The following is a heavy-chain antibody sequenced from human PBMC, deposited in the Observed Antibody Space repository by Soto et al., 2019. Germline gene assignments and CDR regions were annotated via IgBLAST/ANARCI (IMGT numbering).Heavy chain of an antibody. D-gene: IGHD2-2*01. Sequence: QVQLQESGPGLVKPSETLSLSCTVSGGSFSSYYCNWVRKSAGKGLEWIGRIYPSGSTTYNHSLKSRLNMSVDTSKNQFSLRLTSMTAADTAVYYCATGRSEVVPGALDTWGQGTLVTVSA. V-gene: IGHV4-4*07. CDR1: GGSFSSYY. CDR3: ATGRSEVVPGALDT. J-gene: IGHJ4*02. CDR2: IYPSGST.